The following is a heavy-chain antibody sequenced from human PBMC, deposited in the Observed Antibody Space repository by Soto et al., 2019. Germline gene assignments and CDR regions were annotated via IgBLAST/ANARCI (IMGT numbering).Heavy chain of an antibody. V-gene: IGHV3-30*18. CDR3: AKDGAQFCSSTSCFRLGYFDS. D-gene: IGHD2-2*01. CDR1: GFTFGSYA. J-gene: IGHJ4*02. Sequence: QVQLVESGGGVVQPGTSLRLSCAASGFTFGSYAMHWVRQAPGKGLEWVAVITHDGSNAYYADSVRGRFTISRDNSKSTLYLQVNSLRGEDTAVYYCAKDGAQFCSSTSCFRLGYFDSWGQGTLFTVSS. CDR2: ITHDGSNA.